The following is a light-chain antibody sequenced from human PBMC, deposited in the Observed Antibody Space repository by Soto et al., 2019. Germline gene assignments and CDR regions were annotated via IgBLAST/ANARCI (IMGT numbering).Light chain of an antibody. V-gene: IGLV2-14*03. CDR1: SSDVGGYNY. CDR2: DVS. CDR3: NSYTSSSTWV. J-gene: IGLJ3*02. Sequence: QSALTQPASASGSPGQSITISCTGTSSDVGGYNYVSWYQQHPGKAPKLMIYDVSNRPSGVSNRFSGSKSGNTASLTISGLQAEDEADYYCNSYTSSSTWVFGGGTQLTVL.